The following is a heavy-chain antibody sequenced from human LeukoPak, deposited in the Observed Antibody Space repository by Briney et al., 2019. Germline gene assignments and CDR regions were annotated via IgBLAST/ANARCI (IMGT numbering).Heavy chain of an antibody. CDR2: ISSSSSTI. CDR3: ARYYYDSSGYYYFDY. Sequence: GGSLRLSCAASGFTFSSYSMNWVRQAPGKGLEWVSYISSSSSTIYYADSVKGRFTISRDNAKNSLYLQMNSLRAEDTAVYYCARYYYDSSGYYYFDYWGEGTLVTVSS. CDR1: GFTFSSYS. V-gene: IGHV3-48*04. J-gene: IGHJ4*02. D-gene: IGHD3-22*01.